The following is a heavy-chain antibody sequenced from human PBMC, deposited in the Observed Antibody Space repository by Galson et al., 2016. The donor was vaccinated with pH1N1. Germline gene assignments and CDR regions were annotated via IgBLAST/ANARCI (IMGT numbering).Heavy chain of an antibody. Sequence: SVKVSCKASGYTRTDYYIHWVRQAPGQGLEWMGWMNSDTGATKYAQEFQGRVALTRGTSIDTAFMDLRRLTSDDTAMYYCATAGVVRASTGDSWGQGTLISVFS. V-gene: IGHV1-2*02. CDR2: MNSDTGAT. CDR3: ATAGVVRASTGDS. CDR1: GYTRTDYY. J-gene: IGHJ5*01. D-gene: IGHD2-21*01.